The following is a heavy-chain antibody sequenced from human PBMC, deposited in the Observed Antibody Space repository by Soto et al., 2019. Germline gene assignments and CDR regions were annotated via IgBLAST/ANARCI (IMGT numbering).Heavy chain of an antibody. J-gene: IGHJ5*02. CDR3: GKAYSNSWPNDWFDP. CDR2: ITGSGAGS. CDR1: GFTFSSYA. D-gene: IGHD6-13*01. V-gene: IGHV3-23*01. Sequence: EVQLLESGGGWLQPGGSLRLSCAASGFTFSSYAMNWVRQAPGKGLEWVSGITGSGAGSYYSDSVKGRFTISRDNSQSTLYLQMNSLRGEDTAVYYCGKAYSNSWPNDWFDPWGQGTLVAVSS.